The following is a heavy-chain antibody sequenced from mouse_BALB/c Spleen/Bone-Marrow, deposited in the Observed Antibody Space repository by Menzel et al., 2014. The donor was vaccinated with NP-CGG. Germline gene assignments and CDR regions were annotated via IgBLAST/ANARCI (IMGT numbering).Heavy chain of an antibody. J-gene: IGHJ1*01. CDR2: ISYRGTT. V-gene: IGHV3-8*02. CDR1: GDSITGGY. Sequence: EVQRVESGPSLVKPSQTLSLTCSVTGDSITGGYWHWIRKLPGNKLGCMGYISYRGTTYYNPSLKSRISITRDTSKNQYYLELNSVAAEDTATYYCARTGFSDVWGAGTTVTVSS. CDR3: ARTGFSDV.